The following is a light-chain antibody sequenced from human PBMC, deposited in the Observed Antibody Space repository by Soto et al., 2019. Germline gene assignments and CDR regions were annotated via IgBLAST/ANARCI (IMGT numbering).Light chain of an antibody. CDR2: GAS. Sequence: EIVLTQSPGTLSLSPRERATLSCRASQSVNDNYLAWYQHKPGQAPRLLIYGASSRAPGIPDRFSGSGSGTDFTLTISSLEPEDFAISYCQQYPASPRTFGQGTQVEVK. CDR1: QSVNDNY. CDR3: QQYPASPRT. V-gene: IGKV3-20*01. J-gene: IGKJ1*01.